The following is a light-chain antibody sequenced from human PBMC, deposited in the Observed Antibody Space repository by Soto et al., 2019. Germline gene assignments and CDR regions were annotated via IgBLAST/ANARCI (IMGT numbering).Light chain of an antibody. Sequence: EIVLTQSPGTLSLSPGERATISCRASQSVSRHLAWYQQKPGQAPRLLIYDASNRATGIPARFSGSGSGTDFTLTISSLEPEDFATYFCQQFNSYPLTFGGGTKVDIK. J-gene: IGKJ4*01. CDR2: DAS. CDR1: QSVSRH. V-gene: IGKV3-11*01. CDR3: QQFNSYPLT.